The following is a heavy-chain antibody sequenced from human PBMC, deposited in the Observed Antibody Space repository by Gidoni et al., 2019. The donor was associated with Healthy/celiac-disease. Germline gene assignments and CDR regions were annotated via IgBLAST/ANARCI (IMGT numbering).Heavy chain of an antibody. CDR2: IYTSGST. CDR1: GGSISSGSYY. D-gene: IGHD6-6*01. J-gene: IGHJ6*03. CDR3: ASRRSYSSFYYMDV. Sequence: QVQLQESGPGLVKPSQTLSLTGTVSGGSISSGSYYWSWIRQPAGKGLEWIGRIYTSGSTNYNPSLKSRVTISVDTSKNQFSLKLSSVTAADTAVYYCASRRSYSSFYYMDVWGKGTTVTVSS. V-gene: IGHV4-61*02.